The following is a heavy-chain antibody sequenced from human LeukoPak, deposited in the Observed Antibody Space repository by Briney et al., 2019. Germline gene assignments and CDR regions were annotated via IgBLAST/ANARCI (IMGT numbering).Heavy chain of an antibody. Sequence: GRSLRLSCAASGFTFDDYAMHWVRQAPGKGLEWVSGISWNSGSIGYADSVKGRFTISRDNAKNSLYLQMNSLRAEDTALYYCARDKNYDILTGYSPPWGQGTLVTVSS. CDR3: ARDKNYDILTGYSPP. D-gene: IGHD3-9*01. CDR2: ISWNSGSI. CDR1: GFTFDDYA. J-gene: IGHJ5*02. V-gene: IGHV3-9*01.